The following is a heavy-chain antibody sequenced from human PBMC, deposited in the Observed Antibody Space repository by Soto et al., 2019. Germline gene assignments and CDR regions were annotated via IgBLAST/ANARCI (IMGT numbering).Heavy chain of an antibody. D-gene: IGHD3-3*01. CDR3: AKDESAYYPNWFDP. V-gene: IGHV3-23*01. CDR2: ISGSGGNT. J-gene: IGHJ5*02. CDR1: GFTFNKYA. Sequence: EVQLLESGGGLVQPGGSLRLSCAASGFTFNKYAINWVRQAPGKGLEWVSTISGSGGNTYYAESVKGRFTISRDNSQNTLYLQMNSLRAEDTAVYYCAKDESAYYPNWFDPWGQGTLVTVSS.